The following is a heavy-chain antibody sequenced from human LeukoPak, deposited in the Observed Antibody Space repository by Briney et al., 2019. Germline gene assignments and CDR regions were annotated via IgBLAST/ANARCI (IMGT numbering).Heavy chain of an antibody. D-gene: IGHD3-22*01. Sequence: PSETLSLTCAVYGGSFSGYYWSWIRQPPGKGLEWIGEINHSGSTNYNPSLKSRVTISVDTSMNQFSLKLSSVTAADTAVYYCARGYYPYYFDYWGQGTLVTVSS. CDR1: GGSFSGYY. J-gene: IGHJ4*02. CDR3: ARGYYPYYFDY. CDR2: INHSGST. V-gene: IGHV4-34*01.